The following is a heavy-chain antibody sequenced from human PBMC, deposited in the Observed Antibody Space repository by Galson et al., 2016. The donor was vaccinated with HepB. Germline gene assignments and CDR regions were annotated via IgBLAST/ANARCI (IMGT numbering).Heavy chain of an antibody. CDR3: TTEGNIGGWYGFLDY. D-gene: IGHD6-19*01. CDR1: GFTSSNAW. V-gene: IGHV3-15*01. Sequence: SLRLSCAPSGFTSSNAWMNWVRQAPGKGLEWVGRIKSKTDGGTTDYAAPVKGRFTISRDDSKNMLYLQMNSLKTEDTAVYYCTTEGNIGGWYGFLDYWGQGTLVTVSS. J-gene: IGHJ4*02. CDR2: IKSKTDGGTT.